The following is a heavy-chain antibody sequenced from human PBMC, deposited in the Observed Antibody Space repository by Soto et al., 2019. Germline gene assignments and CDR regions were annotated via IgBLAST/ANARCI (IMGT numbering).Heavy chain of an antibody. CDR2: INHSGST. J-gene: IGHJ4*02. CDR1: GGSFSGYY. V-gene: IGHV4-34*01. Sequence: SETLSLTCAVYGGSFSGYYWSWIRQPPGKGLEWIGEINHSGSTNYNPSLKSRVTISVDTSKNQFSLKLSSVTAADTAVYYCASSLSLERPVRGVIRGGDYWGQGTLVTVSS. D-gene: IGHD3-10*01. CDR3: ASSLSLERPVRGVIRGGDY.